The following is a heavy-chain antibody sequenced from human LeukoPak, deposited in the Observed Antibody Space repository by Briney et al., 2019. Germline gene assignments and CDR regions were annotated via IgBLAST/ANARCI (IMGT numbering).Heavy chain of an antibody. CDR1: GFNFNSYA. V-gene: IGHV3-23*01. CDR3: AKDGPYSFSMDV. Sequence: GVSLRLSCAASGFNFNSYAMYWVRQAPGKGLEWVSVISGHDGSTFYADSVKGRFTISRDNSKNTLYLQVNSLRAGDTAVYYCAKDGPYSFSMDVWGKGTTVTVSS. J-gene: IGHJ6*03. CDR2: ISGHDGST.